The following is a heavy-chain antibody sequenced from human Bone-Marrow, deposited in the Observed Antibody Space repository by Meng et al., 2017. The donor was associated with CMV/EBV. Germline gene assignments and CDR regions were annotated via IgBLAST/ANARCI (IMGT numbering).Heavy chain of an antibody. CDR2: ISSSSSYI. CDR3: ARYPFGGEYYGMDV. J-gene: IGHJ6*02. V-gene: IGHV3-21*01. Sequence: GESLKISCTASGFTFGDYAMSWVRQAPGKGLEWASSISSSSSYIYYADSVKGRFTISRDNAKNSLYLQMNSLRAEDTAVYYCARYPFGGEYYGMDVWGQGTTVTVSS. D-gene: IGHD3-16*01. CDR1: GFTFGDYA.